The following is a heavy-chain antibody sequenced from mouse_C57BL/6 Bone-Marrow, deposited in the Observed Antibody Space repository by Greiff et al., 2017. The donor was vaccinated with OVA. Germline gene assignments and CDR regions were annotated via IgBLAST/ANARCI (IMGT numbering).Heavy chain of an antibody. CDR2: INPNNGGT. CDR3: ARRAVSNYRYWYFDV. V-gene: IGHV1-22*01. D-gene: IGHD2-5*01. J-gene: IGHJ1*03. CDR1: GYTFTDYN. Sequence: VQLQQSGPELVKPGASVKMSCKASGYTFTDYNMHWVKQSHGKSLEWIGYINPNNGGTSYNQKFKGKATLTVNKSSSTAYMELRSLTSEDSAVYYCARRAVSNYRYWYFDVWGTGTTVTVAS.